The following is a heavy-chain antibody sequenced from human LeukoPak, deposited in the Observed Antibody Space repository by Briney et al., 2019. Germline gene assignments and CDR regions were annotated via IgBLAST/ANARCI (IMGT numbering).Heavy chain of an antibody. V-gene: IGHV4-4*07. CDR3: ARGTETGIVGATDFDY. D-gene: IGHD1-26*01. J-gene: IGHJ4*02. CDR1: GGSISSYY. CDR2: IYSSGST. Sequence: PSETLSLTCTVSGGSISSYYWSWIRQPAGKGLEWIGRIYSSGSTNYNPSLKSRVTMSVDTSKNQFSLKLSSVTAADTAVYYCARGTETGIVGATDFDYWGQGTLVTVSS.